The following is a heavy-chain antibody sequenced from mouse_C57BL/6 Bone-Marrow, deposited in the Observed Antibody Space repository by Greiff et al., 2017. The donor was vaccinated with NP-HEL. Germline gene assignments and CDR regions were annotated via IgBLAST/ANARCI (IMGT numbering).Heavy chain of an antibody. CDR2: IYPRSGNT. CDR1: GYTFTSYG. J-gene: IGHJ3*01. V-gene: IGHV1-81*01. D-gene: IGHD1-1*01. Sequence: QVQLQQSGAELARPGASVKLSCKASGYTFTSYGISWVKQRTGQGLEWIGEIYPRSGNTYYNEKFKGKATLTADKSSSTAYMELRSLTSEDSAVYFCARTDDGSSYGWFAYWGQGTLVTVSA. CDR3: ARTDDGSSYGWFAY.